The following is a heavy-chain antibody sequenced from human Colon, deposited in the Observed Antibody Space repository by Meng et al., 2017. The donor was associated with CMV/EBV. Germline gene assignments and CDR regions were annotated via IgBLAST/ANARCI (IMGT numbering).Heavy chain of an antibody. J-gene: IGHJ4*02. CDR2: ISAYSGGT. V-gene: IGHV1-18*01. CDR1: GYTFTSHG. D-gene: IGHD2/OR15-2a*01. CDR3: ARGAEYGHQTLVS. Sequence: QVQLVQSGAEVTKPGASVEVSCKASGYTFTSHGISWARQAPGQGLEWMGWISAYSGGTHFAQKFQGWVTMTRDTSINTAYLDLSWLRSDDTAVYYCARGAEYGHQTLVSWGLGALVTVSS.